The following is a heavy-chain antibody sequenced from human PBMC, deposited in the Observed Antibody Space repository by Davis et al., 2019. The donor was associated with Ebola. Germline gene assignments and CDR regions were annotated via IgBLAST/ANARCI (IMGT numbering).Heavy chain of an antibody. CDR3: ARGVDYGFDI. J-gene: IGHJ3*02. CDR2: ISVGTKTT. V-gene: IGHV3-48*02. CDR1: GFTFSGSS. Sequence: GESLKISCAASGFTFSGSSMNWVRQAPGKGLEWVAYISVGTKTTHYADSVKGRFTISRDNVKNSLYLQMNSLTDEDRAVYYCARGVDYGFDIWGQGTMVTVSS. D-gene: IGHD2-21*02.